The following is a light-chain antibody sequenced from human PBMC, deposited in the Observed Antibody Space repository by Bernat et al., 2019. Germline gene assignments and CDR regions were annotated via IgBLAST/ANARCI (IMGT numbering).Light chain of an antibody. J-gene: IGKJ4*01. CDR3: QNCDNIVRT. V-gene: IGKV1-27*01. Sequence: SPASLSAAVGDRVTITCRASQGLSNSVAWYQQRPGQAPDLLIYGASTLQSGVPSRVSGSGSGTDFTLSSSSLQPEDVAAEYCQNCDNIVRTVGGGTKVGIK. CDR2: GAS. CDR1: QGLSNS.